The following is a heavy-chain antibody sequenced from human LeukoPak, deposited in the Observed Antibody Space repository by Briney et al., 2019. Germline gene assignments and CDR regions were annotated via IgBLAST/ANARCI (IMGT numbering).Heavy chain of an antibody. CDR1: GGSISSSSHF. D-gene: IGHD3-10*01. CDR3: VRYVVSGSGIYYFGY. J-gene: IGHJ4*02. CDR2: INYSGST. V-gene: IGHV4-39*01. Sequence: PSETLSLTCTVSGGSISSSSHFWSWLRQPPGKGLEWIASINYSGSTYYNPSLKSRVTISVDTSKNQFSLKLSSVTAADTAVFYCVRYVVSGSGIYYFGYWGQGTLVTVSS.